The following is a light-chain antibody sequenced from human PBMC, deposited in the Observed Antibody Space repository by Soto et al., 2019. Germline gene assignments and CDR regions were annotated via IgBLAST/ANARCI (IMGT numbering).Light chain of an antibody. CDR1: QDISSRD. CDR3: QKYETSPYT. Sequence: EVVLTQSPGTLSLSPGERASLSCRASQDISSRDLAWYQQRPGQAPGLLIYHSSARATGIPERFSASGSGTEFTLTISRLEPEDSAVYFCQKYETSPYTFGQGTKLESK. CDR2: HSS. V-gene: IGKV3-20*01. J-gene: IGKJ2*01.